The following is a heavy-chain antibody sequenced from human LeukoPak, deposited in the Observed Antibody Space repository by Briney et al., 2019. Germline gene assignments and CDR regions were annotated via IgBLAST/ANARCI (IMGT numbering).Heavy chain of an antibody. CDR3: GRADQNQWLYFDY. CDR1: GYTFTSHG. J-gene: IGHJ4*02. CDR2: ISVYNGNT. D-gene: IGHD3-22*01. V-gene: IGHV1-18*01. Sequence: ASVKVSFKASGYTFTSHGISWVRHAPGQGLEWMGWISVYNGNTNYAQKLQGRVTMTTDTSTSTAYMELRSLRSDDTAVYYCGRADQNQWLYFDYWGQGTLVTVSS.